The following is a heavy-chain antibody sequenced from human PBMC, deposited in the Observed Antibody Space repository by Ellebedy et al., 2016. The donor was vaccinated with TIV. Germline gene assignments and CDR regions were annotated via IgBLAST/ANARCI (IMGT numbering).Heavy chain of an antibody. J-gene: IGHJ4*02. V-gene: IGHV3-30-3*01. Sequence: PGGSLRLSCAASGFTFSSYAMHWVRQAPGKGLGWVAVISYDGSNKYYADSVKGRFTISRDNSKNTLYLQMNSLRAEDTAVYYCARGNSGYDAVYLDYWGQGTLVTVSS. CDR3: ARGNSGYDAVYLDY. CDR1: GFTFSSYA. D-gene: IGHD5-12*01. CDR2: ISYDGSNK.